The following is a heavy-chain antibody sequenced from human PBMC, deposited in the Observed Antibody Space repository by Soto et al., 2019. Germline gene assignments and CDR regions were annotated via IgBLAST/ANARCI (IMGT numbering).Heavy chain of an antibody. CDR1: GGSISSGGYY. D-gene: IGHD3-10*01. Sequence: PSETLSLTCTVSGGSISSGGYYWSWIRQHPGKGLEWIGYIYYSGSTYYNPSLKSRVTISVDTSKNQFSLKLSSVTAADTAVYYCVGGPYGSGSYFWFDPWGQGTLVTVSS. V-gene: IGHV4-31*03. CDR3: VGGPYGSGSYFWFDP. J-gene: IGHJ5*02. CDR2: IYYSGST.